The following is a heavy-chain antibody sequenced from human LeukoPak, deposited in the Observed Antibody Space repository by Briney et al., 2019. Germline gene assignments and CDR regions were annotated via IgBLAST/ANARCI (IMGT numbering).Heavy chain of an antibody. V-gene: IGHV4-39*01. CDR1: GGSISNSRYY. CDR2: IFYSGAT. CDR3: ARSSGYSSSGGLNWFDT. J-gene: IGHJ5*02. Sequence: SETLSLTCSVSGGSISNSRYYWGWLRQPPGKGLEWIGSIFYSGATNSNPSLRSRLTISVDTSKNQFSLKLSSVTAADTAVYYCARSSGYSSSGGLNWFDTWGQGTLVTVSS. D-gene: IGHD6-13*01.